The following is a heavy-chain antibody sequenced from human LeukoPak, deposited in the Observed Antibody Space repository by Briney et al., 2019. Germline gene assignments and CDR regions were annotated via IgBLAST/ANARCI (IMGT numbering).Heavy chain of an antibody. CDR2: ISGGGGST. D-gene: IGHD2-2*01. CDR3: AKGISTPDY. CDR1: GFTFSNYA. Sequence: GGSLRPSCAASGFTFSNYAMSWVRQAPGKGLEWVSGISGGGGSTYYADSAKGRFTISRDNSKNTLDLQMNSLRAGDTAIYYCAKGISTPDYWGQGTLVTVSS. V-gene: IGHV3-23*01. J-gene: IGHJ4*02.